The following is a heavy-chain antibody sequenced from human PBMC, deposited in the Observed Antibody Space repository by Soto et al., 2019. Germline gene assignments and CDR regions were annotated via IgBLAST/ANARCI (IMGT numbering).Heavy chain of an antibody. CDR1: GGSISSGGYY. V-gene: IGHV4-31*03. Sequence: QVQLQESGPGLVKPSQTLSLTCTVSGGSISSGGYYWSWIRQHPGKGLEWIGYIYYSGSTYYNPSLKSGVTIPVDTSKNQFSLKLSSVTAADTAVYYWARDRGWGGWGAFDIWGQGTMVTVSS. D-gene: IGHD3-16*01. CDR3: ARDRGWGGWGAFDI. CDR2: IYYSGST. J-gene: IGHJ3*02.